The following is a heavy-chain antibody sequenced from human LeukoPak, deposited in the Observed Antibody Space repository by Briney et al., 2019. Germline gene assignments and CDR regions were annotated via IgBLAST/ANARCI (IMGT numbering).Heavy chain of an antibody. J-gene: IGHJ3*02. CDR2: INHSGST. CDR1: GGSFSGYY. Sequence: PSETLSLTCAVYGGSFSGYYWSWIRQPPGKGLEWIGEINHSGSTNYNPSLKSRVTISVDTSKNQFSLKLSSVTAADTAVYYCARDSGHAFDIWGQGTMVTVSS. CDR3: ARDSGHAFDI. D-gene: IGHD5-12*01. V-gene: IGHV4-34*01.